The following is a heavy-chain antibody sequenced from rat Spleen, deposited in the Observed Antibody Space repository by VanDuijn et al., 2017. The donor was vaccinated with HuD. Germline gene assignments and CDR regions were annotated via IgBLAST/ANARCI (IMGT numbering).Heavy chain of an antibody. J-gene: IGHJ2*01. V-gene: IGHV2-61*01. CDR3: ARHDYYFDY. CDR2: IWKGGST. CDR1: GFSLTNYH. D-gene: IGHD1-6*01. Sequence: QVRLKESGPRLVQPSQTLSVTCSVSGFSLTNYHVSWVRQPPGKGLEWVGAIWKGGSTGYNSALKSRLSISRDTSTNQVFLTMNSLQTDDTGTYYCARHDYYFDYWGQGVMVTVSS.